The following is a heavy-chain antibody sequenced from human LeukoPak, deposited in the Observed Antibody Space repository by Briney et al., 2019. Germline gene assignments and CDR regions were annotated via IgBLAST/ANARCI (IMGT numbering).Heavy chain of an antibody. V-gene: IGHV4-61*02. CDR1: GGSISSGSYY. CDR3: ARDFPYYYGSGSYYFDY. J-gene: IGHJ4*02. CDR2: IYTSGST. D-gene: IGHD3-10*01. Sequence: SETLSLTCTVSGGSISSGSYYWSWIRQPAGKGLEWIGRIYTSGSTNYNPSLKSQVTISVDTSKNQFSLKLSSVTAADTAVYYCARDFPYYYGSGSYYFDYWGQGTLVTVSS.